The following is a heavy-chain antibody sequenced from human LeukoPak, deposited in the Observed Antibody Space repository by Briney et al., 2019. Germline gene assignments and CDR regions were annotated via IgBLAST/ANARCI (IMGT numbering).Heavy chain of an antibody. CDR2: ISSSSSYI. CDR1: GFTFSSYG. CDR3: ARGDSSGYVCDY. Sequence: GGSLRLSCAASGFTFSSYGMHWVRQAPGKGLEWVSSISSSSSYIYYADSVKGRFTISRDNAKNSLYVQMDSLRAEDTAVYYCARGDSSGYVCDYWGQGTPATVSS. V-gene: IGHV3-21*06. D-gene: IGHD3-22*01. J-gene: IGHJ4*02.